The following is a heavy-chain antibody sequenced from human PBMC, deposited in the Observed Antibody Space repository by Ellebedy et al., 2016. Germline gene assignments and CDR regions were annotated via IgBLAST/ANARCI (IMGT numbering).Heavy chain of an antibody. D-gene: IGHD3-10*01. V-gene: IGHV1-58*01. J-gene: IGHJ6*02. Sequence: SVKVSXXASGFTLSSSSVQWIRQARGQRLEWIGWIVVGSGNTNYARKFQERVTFTRDMPTSTAYMELSSLRSEDTVVYYCAADVGYVWGQGTTVTVSS. CDR2: IVVGSGNT. CDR3: AADVGYV. CDR1: GFTLSSSS.